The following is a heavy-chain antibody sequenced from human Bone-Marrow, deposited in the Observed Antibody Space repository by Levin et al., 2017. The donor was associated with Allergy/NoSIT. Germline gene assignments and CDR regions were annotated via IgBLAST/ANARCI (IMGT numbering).Heavy chain of an antibody. J-gene: IGHJ5*02. CDR3: ARVLSGYYYNWFDP. Sequence: SETLSLTCAVYGGSFSGYYWSWIRQPPGKGLEWIGEINHSGSTNYNPSLKSRVTISVDTSKNQFSLKLSSVTAADTAVYYCARVLSGYYYNWFDPWGQGTLVTVSS. V-gene: IGHV4-34*01. CDR2: INHSGST. D-gene: IGHD3-22*01. CDR1: GGSFSGYY.